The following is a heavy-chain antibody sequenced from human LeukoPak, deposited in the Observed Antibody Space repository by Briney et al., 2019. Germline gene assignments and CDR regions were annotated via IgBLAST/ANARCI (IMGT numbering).Heavy chain of an antibody. CDR2: INPNNGGT. CDR3: ARGYALYSGRYIDFAY. Sequence: ASVEVSCKSSGYTVTGHYMHWVRQAPGQGLEWRGWINPNNGGTNYAQKVQGRVTMTRDTSITTPYMELSRLRSDDTAVYYCARGYALYSGRYIDFAYWGQGTLVTVSS. V-gene: IGHV1-2*02. D-gene: IGHD1-26*01. CDR1: GYTVTGHY. J-gene: IGHJ4*02.